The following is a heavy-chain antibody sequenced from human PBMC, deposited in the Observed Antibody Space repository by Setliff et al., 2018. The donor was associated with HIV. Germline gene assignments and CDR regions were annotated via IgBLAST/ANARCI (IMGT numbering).Heavy chain of an antibody. V-gene: IGHV4-39*01. CDR3: ARGYGSGSYYSIYHNY. Sequence: PSETLSLTCTVSGGSISSSNYYWGWIRQPPGKGLEYIGSIYYSGSTYYNPSLKSRVTISVDTSKNQFSLKLSSVTAADTAVYYCARGYGSGSYYSIYHNYWGQGTLVTVSS. D-gene: IGHD3-10*01. J-gene: IGHJ4*02. CDR2: IYYSGST. CDR1: GGSISSSNYY.